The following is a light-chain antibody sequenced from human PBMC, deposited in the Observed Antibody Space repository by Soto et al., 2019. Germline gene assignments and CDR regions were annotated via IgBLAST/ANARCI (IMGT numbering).Light chain of an antibody. CDR2: EVS. CDR3: SSYTGSTTLGM. J-gene: IGLJ3*02. V-gene: IGLV2-14*01. CDR1: SSDVGGSDY. Sequence: QSALTQPASVSGSPGQSITISCTGTSSDVGGSDYVSWYQHHPGKAPKLMIYEVSNRPSGVSNRFSGSKSGNTASLTISGLQAEDEADYYCSSYTGSTTLGMFGGGTQLTVL.